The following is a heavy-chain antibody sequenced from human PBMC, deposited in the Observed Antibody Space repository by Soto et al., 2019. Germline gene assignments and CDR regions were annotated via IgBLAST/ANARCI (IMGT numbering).Heavy chain of an antibody. CDR3: AAELGFGKLSVV. D-gene: IGHD3-10*01. J-gene: IGHJ6*02. V-gene: IGHV1-69*01. CDR1: GDTFKNCV. Sequence: QVQVVQSGVEVRRPGSSVKVSCKASGDTFKNCVISWVRQAPGQGLEWMGGIIPLFGTTDFAQRLQGRLTITTDESTTTAYMELSRLRSEDTATYYCAAELGFGKLSVVWGQGTTVSVSS. CDR2: IIPLFGTT.